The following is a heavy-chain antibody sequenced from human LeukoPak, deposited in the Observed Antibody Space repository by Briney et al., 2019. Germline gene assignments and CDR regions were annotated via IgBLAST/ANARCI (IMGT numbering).Heavy chain of an antibody. CDR1: DYSISSGYY. D-gene: IGHD6-13*01. Sequence: SETLSLTCTVSDYSISSGYYWGWIRQSPGKGLEWIGTIYHSGSAYYNPSLKSRVTISVDTSKNQFPLRLTSVTAADTAVYYCARAYSSSWCDAFDIWGQGTMVTVSS. CDR2: IYHSGSA. J-gene: IGHJ3*02. V-gene: IGHV4-38-2*02. CDR3: ARAYSSSWCDAFDI.